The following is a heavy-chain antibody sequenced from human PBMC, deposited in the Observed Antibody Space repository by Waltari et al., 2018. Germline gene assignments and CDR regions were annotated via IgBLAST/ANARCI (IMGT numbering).Heavy chain of an antibody. CDR2: IIPILGTA. CDR1: GGTFSSYA. J-gene: IGHJ6*02. Sequence: QVQLVQSGAEVKKPGSSVKVSCKASGGTFSSYAISWVRQAPGQGLEWMGGIIPILGTANYAQKFQGRVTITADESTSTAYMELSSLRSEDTAVYYCARFNLMVRGVSRKGMDVWGQGTTVTVSS. CDR3: ARFNLMVRGVSRKGMDV. D-gene: IGHD3-10*01. V-gene: IGHV1-69*12.